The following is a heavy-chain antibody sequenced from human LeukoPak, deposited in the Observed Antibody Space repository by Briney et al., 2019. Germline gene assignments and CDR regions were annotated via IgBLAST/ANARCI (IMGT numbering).Heavy chain of an antibody. CDR2: INHSGST. Sequence: PSETLSLTCAVYGGSFSGYYWSWIRQPPGKGLEWIGEINHSGSTNYNPSLKSRVTISVDTSKNQFSLKLSSVTAADTAVYYCARGTYDFRGYYYYYMDVWGKGTTVTVSS. CDR1: GGSFSGYY. CDR3: ARGTYDFRGYYYYYMDV. V-gene: IGHV4-34*01. D-gene: IGHD3-3*01. J-gene: IGHJ6*03.